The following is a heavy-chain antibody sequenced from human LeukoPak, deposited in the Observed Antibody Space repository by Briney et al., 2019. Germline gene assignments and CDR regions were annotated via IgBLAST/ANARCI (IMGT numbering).Heavy chain of an antibody. CDR1: GGSFSSYY. D-gene: IGHD2-15*01. CDR2: INHSGST. J-gene: IGHJ6*02. CDR3: ASGRFYCSGGSCYSRYYYYGMDV. V-gene: IGHV4-34*01. Sequence: SETLSLTCAVYGGSFSSYYWSWIRQPPGKGLEWIGEINHSGSTNYNPSLKSRVTISVDTSKNQFSLKLSSVTAADTAVYYCASGRFYCSGGSCYSRYYYYGMDVWGQGTTVTVSS.